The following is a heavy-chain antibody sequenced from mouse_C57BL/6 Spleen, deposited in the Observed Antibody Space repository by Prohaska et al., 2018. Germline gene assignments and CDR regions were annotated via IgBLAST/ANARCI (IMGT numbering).Heavy chain of an antibody. J-gene: IGHJ4*01. V-gene: IGHV1-18*01. CDR3: ARFPIYDGYYPYAMDY. D-gene: IGHD2-3*01. CDR2: INPNNGGT. Sequence: HGKSLEWIGDINPNNGGTIYNQKFKGKATLTVDKSSSTAYMELRSLTSEDTAVYYCARFPIYDGYYPYAMDYWGQGTSVTVSS.